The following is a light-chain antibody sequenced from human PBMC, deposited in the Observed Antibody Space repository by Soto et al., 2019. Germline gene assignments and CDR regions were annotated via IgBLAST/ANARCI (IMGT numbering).Light chain of an antibody. CDR3: SSYAGSSNV. Sequence: QSVLTQPRSVSGSPGQSVTISCAGTSNDVGAYNYVSWYQQHPGKAPKLIIYAVIKRPSGVPDRFSGSKSGNTASLTVSGLQAEDEADYYCSSYAGSSNVFGTGTKVTVL. CDR1: SNDVGAYNY. CDR2: AVI. V-gene: IGLV2-11*01. J-gene: IGLJ1*01.